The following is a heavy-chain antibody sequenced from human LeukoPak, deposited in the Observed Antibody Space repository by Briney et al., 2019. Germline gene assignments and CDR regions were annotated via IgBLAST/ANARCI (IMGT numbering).Heavy chain of an antibody. Sequence: GASVKVSCKASGGTFSSYAISWVRQAPGQGLEWMGRIIPILGIANYAQKFQGRVTITADKSTSTAYMELSSLRSEDTAVYYCARATVGAYYYYYGMDVWGQGTTVTVSS. CDR2: IIPILGIA. CDR3: ARATVGAYYYYYGMDV. V-gene: IGHV1-69*04. CDR1: GGTFSSYA. D-gene: IGHD3-3*01. J-gene: IGHJ6*02.